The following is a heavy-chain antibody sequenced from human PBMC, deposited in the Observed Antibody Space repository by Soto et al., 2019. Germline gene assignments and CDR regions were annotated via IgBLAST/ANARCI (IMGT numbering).Heavy chain of an antibody. V-gene: IGHV3-15*01. CDR1: GFTFTKAW. CDR2: IKSRADGGTT. D-gene: IGHD6-19*01. J-gene: IGHJ4*02. Sequence: EVQLVESGGGLVKPGGSLRLSCAASGFTFTKAWMTWVRQTPGKGLEWVGRIKSRADGGTTDYAASVKDRFIISRDASNDTLYLHMNRLKTDDTAVYYCTTASQWLPPYSWGQGALVTVSS. CDR3: TTASQWLPPYS.